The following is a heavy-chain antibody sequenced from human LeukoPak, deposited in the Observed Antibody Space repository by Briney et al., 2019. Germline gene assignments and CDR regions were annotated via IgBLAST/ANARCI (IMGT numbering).Heavy chain of an antibody. CDR2: INHSGST. J-gene: IGHJ4*02. CDR3: ARGRHGDHVSLFEY. V-gene: IGHV4-34*01. Sequence: SETLSLTCAVYGGSFSRYYWSWIRQPPGKGLEWIGEINHSGSTNYNPSLKSRVTISVDTSKNQFSLQLNSVTPEDTAVYFCARGRHGDHVSLFEYWGQGTLVTVSS. D-gene: IGHD3-10*02. CDR1: GGSFSRYY.